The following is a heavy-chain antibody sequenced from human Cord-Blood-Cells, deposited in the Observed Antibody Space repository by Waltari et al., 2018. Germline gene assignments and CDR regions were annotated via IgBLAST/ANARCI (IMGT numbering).Heavy chain of an antibody. V-gene: IGHV4-39*07. CDR2: IYYSGST. CDR1: GGSLSSSSYY. Sequence: QLQLQESGPGLVKPSETLSLTCTVSGGSLSSSSYYWGWIRQPPGKGLEWIGSIYYSGSTYYNPSLKSRVTISVDTSKNQFSLKLSSVTAADTAVYYCARHDMVRGVLIDYWGQGTLVTVSS. D-gene: IGHD3-10*01. CDR3: ARHDMVRGVLIDY. J-gene: IGHJ4*02.